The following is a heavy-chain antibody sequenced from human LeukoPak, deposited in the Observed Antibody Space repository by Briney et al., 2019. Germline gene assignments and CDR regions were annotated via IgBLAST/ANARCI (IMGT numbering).Heavy chain of an antibody. D-gene: IGHD5-24*01. CDR3: ARLDLETATSN. CDR2: INHSGST. Sequence: SETLSLTCAVYDGSFSGNYWSWIRQPPGKGLEWIGEINHSGSTTYNPSLESRVTISVDTSKSQFSLKLSSVTAADTAVYYCARLDLETATSNWGQGTLVTVSS. V-gene: IGHV4-34*01. J-gene: IGHJ4*02. CDR1: DGSFSGNY.